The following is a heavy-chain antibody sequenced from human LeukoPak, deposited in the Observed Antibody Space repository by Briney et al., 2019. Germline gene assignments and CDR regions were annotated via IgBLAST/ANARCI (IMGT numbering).Heavy chain of an antibody. CDR2: INHSGST. CDR3: ATQMVRGVTHWFDP. CDR1: GGSFSGYY. D-gene: IGHD3-10*01. V-gene: IGHV4-34*01. Sequence: SETLSLTCAVYGGSFSGYYWSWICQPPGKGLEWIGEINHSGSTNYNPSLKSRVTISVDTSKNQFSLKLSSVTAADTAVYYCATQMVRGVTHWFDPWGQGTLVTVSS. J-gene: IGHJ5*02.